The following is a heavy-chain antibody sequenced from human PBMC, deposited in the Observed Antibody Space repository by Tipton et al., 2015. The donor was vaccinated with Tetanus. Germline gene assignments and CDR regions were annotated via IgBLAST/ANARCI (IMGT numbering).Heavy chain of an antibody. V-gene: IGHV4-39*07. CDR1: GVSIGSSSYF. Sequence: LRLSCTVSGVSIGSSSYFWGWVRQPPGKALEWLGHIFYTGSSQYNPSFESRISMSVDTSKNQFSLRLTSVTAADTAVYYCVRANYEFPKKGPFDYWGPGSLVIVSS. CDR2: IFYTGSS. J-gene: IGHJ4*02. D-gene: IGHD3-3*01. CDR3: VRANYEFPKKGPFDY.